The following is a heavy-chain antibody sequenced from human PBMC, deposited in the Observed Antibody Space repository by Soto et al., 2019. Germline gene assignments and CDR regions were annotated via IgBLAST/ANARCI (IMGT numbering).Heavy chain of an antibody. CDR2: ISGHGRDI. CDR3: ARGAALAGKLDL. CDR1: GFTFTSDS. D-gene: IGHD6-19*01. Sequence: GGSLRLSCEASGFTFTSDSMTWVRQAPGKGLEWVSSISGHGRDIFYADSVKGRFTISRDNAKDSLHLQMNSLTGEDSAVYYCARGAALAGKLDLWGQGTMVTVYS. J-gene: IGHJ4*02. V-gene: IGHV3-21*06.